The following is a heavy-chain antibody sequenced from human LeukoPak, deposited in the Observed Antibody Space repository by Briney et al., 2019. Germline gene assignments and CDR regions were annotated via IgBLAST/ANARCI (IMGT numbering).Heavy chain of an antibody. CDR2: IYHSGST. D-gene: IGHD3-3*01. CDR3: ARARYDFWSGYYYYYGMDV. J-gene: IGHJ6*02. Sequence: PSQTLSLTCAVSGGSISSGGYSWSWIRQPPGKGLEWIGYIYHSGSTYYNPSLKSRVTISVDRSKNQFSLKLSSVTAADTAVYYCARARYDFWSGYYYYYGMDVWGQGTTVTVSS. V-gene: IGHV4-30-2*01. CDR1: GGSISSGGYS.